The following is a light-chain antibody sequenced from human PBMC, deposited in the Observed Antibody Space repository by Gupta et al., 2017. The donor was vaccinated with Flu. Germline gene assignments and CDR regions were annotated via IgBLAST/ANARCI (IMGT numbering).Light chain of an antibody. J-gene: IGLJ1*01. CDR2: EVT. CDR1: SSDVGGYNY. V-gene: IGLV2-14*01. CDR3: SSYTSSSTQV. Sequence: QSALTQPASVSGSPGQSITISCTGASSDVGGYNYVSWYQQHPDKAPKLIISEVTNRPSGVSNRFSGSKSGNTASLTISGLQADDEADYYCSSYTSSSTQVFGTGTKVTVL.